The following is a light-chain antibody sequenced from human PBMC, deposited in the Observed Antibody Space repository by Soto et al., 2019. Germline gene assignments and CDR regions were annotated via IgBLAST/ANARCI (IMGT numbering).Light chain of an antibody. V-gene: IGLV2-14*03. J-gene: IGLJ2*01. CDR2: DVS. Sequence: QSALTQPASVSESPGQSITISCTGISSDVGGYNYVSWYQQHPGKAPKLMIYDVSDRPSGISNRFSGSKSGNTASLTISGLQTEDEADYYCSSYTSTNTVFGGGTKLTVL. CDR3: SSYTSTNTV. CDR1: SSDVGGYNY.